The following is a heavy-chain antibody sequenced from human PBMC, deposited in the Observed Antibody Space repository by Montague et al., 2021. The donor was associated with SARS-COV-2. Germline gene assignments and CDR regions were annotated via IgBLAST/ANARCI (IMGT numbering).Heavy chain of an antibody. CDR3: ARDGSQYYYESGIDY. CDR1: GGSISIGRYY. CDR2: IYTSGST. V-gene: IGHV4-61*02. D-gene: IGHD3-10*01. J-gene: IGHJ4*02. Sequence: TLSLTCTVSGGSISIGRYYWNWIRQPAGKGLEWIGCIYTSGSTNYNPSLKSPVSISAATSNNQVSLSLSSVTAADTAVYYCARDGSQYYYESGIDYWGQGILVTVSS.